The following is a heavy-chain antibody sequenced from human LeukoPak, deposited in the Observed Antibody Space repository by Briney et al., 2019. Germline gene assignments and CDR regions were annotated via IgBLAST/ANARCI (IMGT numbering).Heavy chain of an antibody. CDR1: GFTFRDYG. V-gene: IGHV3-33*01. Sequence: GTSLRLSCETSGFTFRDYGMHWVRQTPGKRLDWVAVIWYDESRKYYADSVKGRFTISRDVSKNTLYLQMNSLGTEDTAVYYCARDDCSTTICLGYWGQGTLVSVSS. CDR2: IWYDESRK. J-gene: IGHJ4*02. D-gene: IGHD2-2*01. CDR3: ARDDCSTTICLGY.